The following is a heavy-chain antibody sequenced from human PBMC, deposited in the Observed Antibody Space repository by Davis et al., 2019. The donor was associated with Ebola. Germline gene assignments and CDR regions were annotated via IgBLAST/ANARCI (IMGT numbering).Heavy chain of an antibody. V-gene: IGHV4-61*09. Sequence: PSETLSLTCTVSGGSISSSNYYWTWIRQPAGKGLEWIGHIYTSGTTNYNPSLKSRVTISVDTSKNQFSLKLSSVTAADTAVYYCARDNYGVPYFDYWGQGTLVTVSS. J-gene: IGHJ4*02. CDR1: GGSISSSNYY. D-gene: IGHD4-17*01. CDR3: ARDNYGVPYFDY. CDR2: IYTSGTT.